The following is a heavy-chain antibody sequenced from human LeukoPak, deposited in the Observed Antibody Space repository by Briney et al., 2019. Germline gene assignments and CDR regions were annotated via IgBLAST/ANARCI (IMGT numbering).Heavy chain of an antibody. CDR2: ISYDGSNK. CDR1: GFTFSSYA. J-gene: IGHJ4*02. V-gene: IGHV3-30-3*01. Sequence: PGGSLRLSCAASGFTFSSYAMHWVRQAPGKGLEWVAVISYDGSNKYYADSVKGRFTISRDNSKNTLYLQMSSLRAEDTAVYYCARGYGEVDYWGQGTLVTVSS. D-gene: IGHD4-17*01. CDR3: ARGYGEVDY.